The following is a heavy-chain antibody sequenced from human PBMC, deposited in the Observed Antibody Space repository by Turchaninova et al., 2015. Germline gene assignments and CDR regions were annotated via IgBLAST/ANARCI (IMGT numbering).Heavy chain of an antibody. D-gene: IGHD5-18*01. CDR2: IIPIFGTA. J-gene: IGHJ4*02. CDR1: GGTFSSYA. CDR3: ARVEQLWGNYYFDY. V-gene: IGHV1-69*01. Sequence: QVQLVQSGAEVKKPGSPVEVSCKAPGGTFSSYAISRGRQAPEKGLEWRGWIIPIFGTANYAQKFKGRVTITADESTSTAYMELSSLRSEDTAVYYCARVEQLWGNYYFDYWGQGTLVTVSS.